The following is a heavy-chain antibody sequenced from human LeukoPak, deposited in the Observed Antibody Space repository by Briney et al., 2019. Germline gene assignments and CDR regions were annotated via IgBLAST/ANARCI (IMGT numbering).Heavy chain of an antibody. V-gene: IGHV4-39*07. Sequence: SETLSLTCTVSGGSIRSPGYYWGWTRQPPGKGLEWIGSMYYSESSFYNPSLKSRVAISVDTSKNQFSLKLSSVTAADTAVYYCARGPPAVINPVYYYYGMDVWGQGTTVTVSS. J-gene: IGHJ6*02. CDR3: ARGPPAVINPVYYYYGMDV. CDR1: GGSIRSPGYY. CDR2: MYYSESS. D-gene: IGHD3-16*02.